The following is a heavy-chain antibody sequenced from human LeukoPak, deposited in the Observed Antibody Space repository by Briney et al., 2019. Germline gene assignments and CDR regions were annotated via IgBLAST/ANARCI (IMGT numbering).Heavy chain of an antibody. CDR1: GGTFSSYA. CDR2: IIPTFGTA. D-gene: IGHD5-24*01. CDR3: ASLGEMAAITEMYYFDY. V-gene: IGHV1-69*01. Sequence: GASVKVSCKASGGTFSSYAISWVRQAPGQGLEWMGGIIPTFGTANYAQKFQGRVTITADESTSTAYMELSSLRSEDTAVYYCASLGEMAAITEMYYFDYWGQGTLVTVSS. J-gene: IGHJ4*02.